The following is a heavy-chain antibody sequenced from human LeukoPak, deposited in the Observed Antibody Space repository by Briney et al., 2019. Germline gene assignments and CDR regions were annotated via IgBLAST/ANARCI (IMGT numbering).Heavy chain of an antibody. V-gene: IGHV4-4*07. D-gene: IGHD3-10*01. CDR2: IYTSGST. Sequence: SETLSLTCTVSGGSISNYCWSWIRQPAEKGLEWIGRIYTSGSTNYNPSLKSRVTMSVDTSKNQFSLKLSSVTAADTAVYYCARVSMVRGAPDYYFDYWGQGTLVTVSS. CDR3: ARVSMVRGAPDYYFDY. J-gene: IGHJ4*02. CDR1: GGSISNYC.